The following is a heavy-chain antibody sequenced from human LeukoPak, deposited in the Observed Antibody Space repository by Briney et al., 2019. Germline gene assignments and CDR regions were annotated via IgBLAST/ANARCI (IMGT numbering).Heavy chain of an antibody. Sequence: PGGSLRLFCAASGFNVSSNYMSWVRQAPGKGLEWVANIKQDGSEKYYVDSVKGRFTISRDNAKNSLYLQMNSLRAEDTAVYYCARRGYFDYWGQGTLVTVSS. CDR2: IKQDGSEK. CDR3: ARRGYFDY. J-gene: IGHJ4*02. D-gene: IGHD3-16*01. V-gene: IGHV3-7*01. CDR1: GFNVSSNY.